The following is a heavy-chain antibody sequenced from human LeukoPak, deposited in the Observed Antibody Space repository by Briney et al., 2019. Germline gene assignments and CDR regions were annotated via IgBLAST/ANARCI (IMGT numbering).Heavy chain of an antibody. Sequence: ASVKVSCKASGYTFTSYGISWVRQAPGQGLEWMGWINPNSGGTNYAQKFQGRVTMTRDTSISTACMELSRLRSDDTAVYYCARGMGRGSRPLGYWGQGTLVTVSS. D-gene: IGHD1-26*01. V-gene: IGHV1-2*02. CDR3: ARGMGRGSRPLGY. CDR2: INPNSGGT. J-gene: IGHJ4*02. CDR1: GYTFTSYG.